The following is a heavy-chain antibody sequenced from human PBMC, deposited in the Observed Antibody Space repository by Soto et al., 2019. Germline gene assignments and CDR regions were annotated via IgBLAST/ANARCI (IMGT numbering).Heavy chain of an antibody. V-gene: IGHV1-2*04. Sequence: ASVKVSCKASGYTFTGYYMHWVRQAPGQGLEWMGWINPNSGGTNYAQKFQGWVTMTRDTSISTAYMELSRLRSDDTAVYYCARDCYCCSCGRHYRLAFWGQGSTVPGSS. CDR3: ARDCYCCSCGRHYRLAF. CDR1: GYTFTGYY. D-gene: IGHD6-13*01. CDR2: INPNSGGT. J-gene: IGHJ6*02.